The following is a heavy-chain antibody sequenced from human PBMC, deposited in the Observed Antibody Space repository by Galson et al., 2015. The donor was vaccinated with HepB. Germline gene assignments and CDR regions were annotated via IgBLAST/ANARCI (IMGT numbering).Heavy chain of an antibody. CDR3: ARDQSSSWSDLYYYYYGMDV. D-gene: IGHD6-13*01. Sequence: SLRLSCAASGFTFSSYEMNWVRQAPGKGLEWVSYISSSGSTIYYADSVKGRFTISRDNAKNSLYLQMNSLRAEDTAVYYCARDQSSSWSDLYYYYYGMDVWGQGTTVTVSS. V-gene: IGHV3-48*03. CDR2: ISSSGSTI. J-gene: IGHJ6*02. CDR1: GFTFSSYE.